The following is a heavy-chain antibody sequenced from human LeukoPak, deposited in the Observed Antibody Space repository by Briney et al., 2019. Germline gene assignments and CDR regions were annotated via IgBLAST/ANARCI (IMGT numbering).Heavy chain of an antibody. J-gene: IGHJ3*02. V-gene: IGHV3-21*01. CDR1: GFTFSSYS. CDR3: ARGASVVAGSDNAFDI. CDR2: ISSSSSYI. Sequence: GGSLRFSCAASGFTFSSYSMNWVRQAPGKGLEWVSSISSSSSYIYYADSVKGRFTISRDNARKSLYLQMNSLRADDTAVYYCARGASVVAGSDNAFDIWGQGTMVTVSS. D-gene: IGHD6-19*01.